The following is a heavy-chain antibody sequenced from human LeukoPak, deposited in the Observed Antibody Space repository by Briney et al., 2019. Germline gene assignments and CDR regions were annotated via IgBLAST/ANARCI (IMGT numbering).Heavy chain of an antibody. D-gene: IGHD3-3*01. J-gene: IGHJ4*02. CDR1: GFTFSDYY. V-gene: IGHV3-11*01. CDR3: ARGAPRGTIFGVGG. Sequence: SGGSLRLSCAASGFTFSDYYMSWIRQAPGKRLEWVSYISSSGSTIYYADSVKGRFTISRDNAKNSLYLQMNSLRAEDTAVYYCARGAPRGTIFGVGGWGQGTLVTVSS. CDR2: ISSSGSTI.